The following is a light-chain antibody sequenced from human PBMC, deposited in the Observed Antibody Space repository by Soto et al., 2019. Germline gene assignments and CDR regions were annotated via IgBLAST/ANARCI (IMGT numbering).Light chain of an antibody. CDR1: QSVNTF. Sequence: EIVLTQSPATLSLSPGERATLSFRASQSVNTFLAWYQQKPGQAPRLLISDVSNRATGIPARFSGSGSGTDFTLTISSLEPEDFAVYYCQQRSNWPPGFTFGPGTKVDIK. V-gene: IGKV3-11*01. J-gene: IGKJ3*01. CDR3: QQRSNWPPGFT. CDR2: DVS.